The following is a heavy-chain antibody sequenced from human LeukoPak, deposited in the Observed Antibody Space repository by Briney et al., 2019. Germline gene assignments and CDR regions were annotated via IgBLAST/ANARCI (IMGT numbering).Heavy chain of an antibody. J-gene: IGHJ4*02. V-gene: IGHV3-48*03. D-gene: IGHD4-23*01. Sequence: PGASLRLSCAASGFCFSGYEMNWVRQAPGKGLEWVSYIGSSGSRIYYADAVKGRFTISRDNAKNSLYLQMNSLRAEDTAVYYCARGFGYGGNSMPVDYWGQGTLVTVSS. CDR1: GFCFSGYE. CDR3: ARGFGYGGNSMPVDY. CDR2: IGSSGSRI.